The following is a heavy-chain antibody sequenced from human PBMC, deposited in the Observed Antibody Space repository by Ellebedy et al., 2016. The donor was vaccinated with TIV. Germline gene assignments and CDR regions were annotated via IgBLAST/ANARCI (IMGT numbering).Heavy chain of an antibody. D-gene: IGHD6-19*01. CDR1: GFSFSTYG. V-gene: IGHV3-33*01. CDR3: AGYRGEAVAGNWFDP. CDR2: LRYDGFNK. Sequence: PSETLSLTCAASGFSFSTYGMHWVRQAPGQGLEWGAVLRYDGFNKDYADSVKGRFTISRDNSKNTLFLQMNSLRADDTAVYYCAGYRGEAVAGNWFDPWGQGTLVTVSS. J-gene: IGHJ5*02.